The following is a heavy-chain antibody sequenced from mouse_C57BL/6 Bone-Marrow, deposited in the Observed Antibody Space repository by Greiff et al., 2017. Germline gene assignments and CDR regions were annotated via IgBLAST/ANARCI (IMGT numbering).Heavy chain of an antibody. Sequence: QVQLQQSGAELVRPGASVTLSCKASGYTFTDYEMHWVKQTPVHGLEWIGAIDPETGGTAYNQKFKGKAILTADKSSSTAYMELRSLTSEDSAVDYCTREGFAYWGKGTLFTVSA. J-gene: IGHJ3*01. CDR2: IDPETGGT. CDR3: TREGFAY. V-gene: IGHV1-15*01. CDR1: GYTFTDYE.